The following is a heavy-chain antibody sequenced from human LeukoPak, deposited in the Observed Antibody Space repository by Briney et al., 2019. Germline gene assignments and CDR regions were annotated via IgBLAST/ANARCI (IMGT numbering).Heavy chain of an antibody. J-gene: IGHJ4*02. V-gene: IGHV1-18*01. D-gene: IGHD2-8*01. CDR2: ISAYNGNT. Sequence: GASVKVSCKASGYTFTSYGISWVRQAPGQGLEWMGWISAYNGNTNYAQKLQGRVTMTTDTSTSTAYMELRSLRSDDTAVYYCARDFEGYCTNGVCYGYWGQGTLVTVSS. CDR3: ARDFEGYCTNGVCYGY. CDR1: GYTFTSYG.